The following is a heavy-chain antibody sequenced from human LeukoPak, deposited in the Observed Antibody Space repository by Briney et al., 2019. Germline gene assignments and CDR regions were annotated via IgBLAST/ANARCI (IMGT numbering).Heavy chain of an antibody. CDR1: GFTFSSYW. CDR2: INSDGSST. V-gene: IGHV3-74*01. Sequence: GGSLRLSCAASGFTFSSYWMLWVRHAPGKGLVWVSRINSDGSSTSYADSVKGRFTISRDNAKNTPYLQMNSRRADDTALYYGASLSGTFDYWGQGTLVTVSS. D-gene: IGHD3-10*01. CDR3: ASLSGTFDY. J-gene: IGHJ4*02.